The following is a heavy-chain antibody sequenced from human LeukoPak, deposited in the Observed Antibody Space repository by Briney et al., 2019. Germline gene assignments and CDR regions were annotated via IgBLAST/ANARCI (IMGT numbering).Heavy chain of an antibody. D-gene: IGHD5-12*01. V-gene: IGHV1-18*01. CDR2: VREYNRNT. Sequence: GASVKVSCKASGYTFSSYGISWVRQAPGQGLEWMGWVREYNRNTQYAQNLQDRVTMTTDTSTSTAYMELRSLRSDDTAVYYCARVARILVDGGDTTGCNFDYWGQGTLVTVSS. CDR1: GYTFSSYG. J-gene: IGHJ4*02. CDR3: ARVARILVDGGDTTGCNFDY.